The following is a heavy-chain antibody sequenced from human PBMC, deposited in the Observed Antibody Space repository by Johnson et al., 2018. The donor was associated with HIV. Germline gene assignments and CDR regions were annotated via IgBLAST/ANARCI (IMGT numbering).Heavy chain of an antibody. CDR2: LTSAGSST. D-gene: IGHD5-18*01. V-gene: IGHV3-74*01. CDR1: GFTFSRYW. CDR3: AREQRGGNSYGDAFDF. J-gene: IGHJ3*01. Sequence: VPLVESGGGLIQPGGSLRLSCAASGFTFSRYWMHWVRHAPRKGLVWVSRLTSAGSSTTYADSVKGRFHITSDNAKNTRYLQMNSLRAEEKAVFYCAREQRGGNSYGDAFDFWGQGTLVSVST.